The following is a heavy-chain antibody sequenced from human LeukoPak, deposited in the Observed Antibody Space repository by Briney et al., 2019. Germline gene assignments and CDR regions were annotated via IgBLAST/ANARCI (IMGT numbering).Heavy chain of an antibody. V-gene: IGHV4-30-2*01. D-gene: IGHD2-15*01. CDR3: ATSEVGRWPKKGRAFDI. CDR1: GGSISSGGYS. Sequence: SQTPSLTCAVSGGSISSGGYSWSWIRQPPGKGLEWIGYIYHSGSTYYNPSLKSRVTISVDRSKNQFSLKLSSVTAADTAVYYCATSEVGRWPKKGRAFDIWGQGTMVTVSS. CDR2: IYHSGST. J-gene: IGHJ3*02.